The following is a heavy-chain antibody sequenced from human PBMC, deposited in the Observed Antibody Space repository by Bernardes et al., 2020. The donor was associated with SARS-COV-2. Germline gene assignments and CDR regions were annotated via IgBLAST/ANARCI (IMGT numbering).Heavy chain of an antibody. Sequence: GGSLRLSCAASGFTFSRSAMHWVRQAPGKGLEWLSIISYDGRNTYYLDSVKGRFTISRDNSKNTLYLHMISLRPEDTAVYYCAARGGDTGTWNGYWGQGTLVTVSS. CDR2: ISYDGRNT. CDR3: AARGGDTGTWNGY. CDR1: GFTFSRSA. V-gene: IGHV3-30*04. J-gene: IGHJ4*02. D-gene: IGHD3-3*01.